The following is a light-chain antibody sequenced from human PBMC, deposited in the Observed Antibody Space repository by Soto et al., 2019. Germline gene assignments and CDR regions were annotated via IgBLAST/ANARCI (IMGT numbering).Light chain of an antibody. CDR2: DAS. V-gene: IGKV1-5*01. J-gene: IGKJ1*01. CDR3: QQYNSDSPCT. CDR1: QSVSIW. Sequence: IHLTQSPCPMSASVGERVTITCVASQSVSIWLAWYRQKPGKAPEVLVWDASSLQRGVPSRFSGSGSGTEFTLTISILQPDDFAIYDCQQYNSDSPCTFGQGTKLDIK.